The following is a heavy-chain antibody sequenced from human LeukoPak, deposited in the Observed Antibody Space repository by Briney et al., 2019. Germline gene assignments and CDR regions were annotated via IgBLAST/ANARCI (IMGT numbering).Heavy chain of an antibody. V-gene: IGHV3-33*01. CDR1: GFTFSSYG. CDR2: MWYDGSNK. J-gene: IGHJ5*02. D-gene: IGHD3-22*01. CDR3: ARRNAEYYDSSGYRNWFDP. Sequence: GGSLRLSCAASGFTFSSYGMPWVRQAPGKGLEWVAVMWYDGSNKYYADSVKGRFTISRDNSKNTLYLQMNSLRAEDTAVYYCARRNAEYYDSSGYRNWFDPWGQGTLVTVSS.